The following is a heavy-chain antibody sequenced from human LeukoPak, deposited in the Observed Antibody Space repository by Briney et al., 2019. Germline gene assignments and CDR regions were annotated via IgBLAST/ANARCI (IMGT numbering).Heavy chain of an antibody. CDR1: GGSISNSSFY. V-gene: IGHV4-39*07. J-gene: IGHJ4*02. CDR2: IYYSGST. D-gene: IGHD6-6*01. CDR3: ARLYSSSSSRQDY. Sequence: PSETLSLTCNIFGGSISNSSFYWGWIRQPPGKGLEWIGSIYYSGSTHDNPSLKSRVTISVDTSKNQISLQLRSVTAADTAVYYCARLYSSSSSRQDYWGQGNLVSVSS.